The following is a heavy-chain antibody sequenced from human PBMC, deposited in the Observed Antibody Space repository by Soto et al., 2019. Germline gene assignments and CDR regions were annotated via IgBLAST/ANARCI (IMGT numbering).Heavy chain of an antibody. Sequence: VQLLESGGGLIQPGGSLRLSCAASGFTFSYGIHWLRQAPGKGLEWVAYISYDSSNKFYGDSVKGRFTISRANSKNTQSLQMTSLRAEDTAVYYCAKLVIGYCSGNTCDDYWGQGTLVAVSS. D-gene: IGHD2-15*01. CDR2: ISYDSSNK. J-gene: IGHJ4*02. V-gene: IGHV3-30*18. CDR3: AKLVIGYCSGNTCDDY. CDR1: GFTFSYG.